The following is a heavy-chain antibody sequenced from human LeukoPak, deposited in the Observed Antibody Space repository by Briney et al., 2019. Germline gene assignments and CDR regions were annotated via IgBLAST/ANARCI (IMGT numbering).Heavy chain of an antibody. CDR3: AREDGSGWYGPHWYFDL. V-gene: IGHV4-61*01. Sequence: SETLSLTCTDPGGSVSSGSYYWSWIRQPPGKGLEWIGYIYYSGSTNYNPSLKSRVTISVDTSKNQFSLKLSSVTAADTAVYYCAREDGSGWYGPHWYFDLWGRGTLVTVSS. D-gene: IGHD6-19*01. CDR2: IYYSGST. CDR1: GGSVSSGSYY. J-gene: IGHJ2*01.